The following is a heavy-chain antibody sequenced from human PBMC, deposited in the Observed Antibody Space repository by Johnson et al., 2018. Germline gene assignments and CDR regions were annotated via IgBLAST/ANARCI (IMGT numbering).Heavy chain of an antibody. J-gene: IGHJ3*02. V-gene: IGHV3-23*01. CDR2: INPSGGDT. Sequence: VQLQESGGGLVKXGGSLRLXCAASGLTFSSFNMNWVRQAPGKGLEWVAAINPSGGDTFYVDSVKGRFPISRDNPKNTLFLQMNSLRDEDTAVYYCASRSSDGAFDIWGQGTKVTVSS. CDR1: GLTFSSFN. CDR3: ASRSSDGAFDI. D-gene: IGHD3-10*01.